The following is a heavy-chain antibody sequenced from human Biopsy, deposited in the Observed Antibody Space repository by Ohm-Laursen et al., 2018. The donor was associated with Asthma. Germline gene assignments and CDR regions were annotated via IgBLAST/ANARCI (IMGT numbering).Heavy chain of an antibody. V-gene: IGHV1-46*01. CDR2: INPPTGDT. J-gene: IGHJ4*02. Sequence: GASVKVSCKASGYTFTSYYIHWVRQAPGQGLEWVGIINPPTGDTSYAQKFLGKVTVTRDTSTSTVYMELSSLRSEDTAVYYCALSQFDYWGQGTLLTVSS. CDR1: GYTFTSYY. CDR3: ALSQFDY.